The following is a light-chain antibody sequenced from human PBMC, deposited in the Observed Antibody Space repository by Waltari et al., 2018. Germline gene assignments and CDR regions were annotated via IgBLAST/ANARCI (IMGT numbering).Light chain of an antibody. J-gene: IGKJ2*03. Sequence: DIQMTQSPSSLSASVGDRVTITCRASENVNNYLNWYQQKPGKAPKLLIYKASTLQSGVPSRFSGGGSGTDYTFTISSLQSEDVATYYCQHAYGTPYSFGQGTKVEIK. CDR2: KAS. CDR1: ENVNNY. V-gene: IGKV1-39*01. CDR3: QHAYGTPYS.